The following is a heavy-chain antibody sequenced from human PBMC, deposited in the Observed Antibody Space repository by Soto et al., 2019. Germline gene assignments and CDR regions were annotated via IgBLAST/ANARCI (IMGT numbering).Heavy chain of an antibody. V-gene: IGHV1-69*08. D-gene: IGHD3-3*02. Sequence: QVQLVQSGAEVKKPGSSVRVSCKASGTIFSSYTISWVRQAPGQGLEWMGRIIPMLGEANSAQKYQGRVTLTADKSTNTAYMEQNSLRLEDTALYYGAGGLAGRIDDWGQGTTVTVSS. CDR3: AGGLAGRIDD. CDR1: GTIFSSYT. CDR2: IIPMLGEA. J-gene: IGHJ6*02.